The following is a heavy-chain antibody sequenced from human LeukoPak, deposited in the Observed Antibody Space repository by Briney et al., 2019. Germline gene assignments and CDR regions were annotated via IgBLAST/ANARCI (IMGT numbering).Heavy chain of an antibody. CDR2: ISYDGSNK. CDR1: GFTFSSYA. J-gene: IGHJ4*02. CDR3: AKSATVGIKAPFDC. V-gene: IGHV3-30-3*02. D-gene: IGHD1-26*01. Sequence: GGSLRLSCAASGFTFSSYAMHWVRQAPGEGLEWVAVISYDGSNKYYADSVKGRFTISRDNSKNTLSLQMSSLRAEDTAVYYCAKSATVGIKAPFDCWGQGALVTVSS.